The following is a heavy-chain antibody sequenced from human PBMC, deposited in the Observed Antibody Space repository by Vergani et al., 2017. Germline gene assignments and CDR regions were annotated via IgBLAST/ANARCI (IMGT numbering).Heavy chain of an antibody. Sequence: GGGWVQPGRSLGFSWEGSGLTLVSNAMHWFGRAPGKGREWVAFIWYDGSKEYYADSVKGRFTISRDNSKNTLYLQMNNLRAADTAVYYCARSGYCAHGVCYMTYYYYMDVWGKGTAVTVSS. CDR1: GLTLVSNA. CDR3: ARSGYCAHGVCYMTYYYYMDV. CDR2: IWYDGSKE. V-gene: IGHV3-33*01. D-gene: IGHD2-8*01. J-gene: IGHJ6*03.